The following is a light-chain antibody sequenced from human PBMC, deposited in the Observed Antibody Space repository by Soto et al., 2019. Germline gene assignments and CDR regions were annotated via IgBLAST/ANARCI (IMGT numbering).Light chain of an antibody. CDR2: EVS. J-gene: IGLJ1*01. Sequence: QSALTQPPSASGSPGQSVTISCTGTSSDIAIYNYVSWYQQHPGKAPKLMIYEVSKRPSGVPDRFSGSKSGNTASLTVSGLQAEDEANYYCSSYTGSSYVFGTGTKLTVL. CDR1: SSDIAIYNY. CDR3: SSYTGSSYV. V-gene: IGLV2-8*01.